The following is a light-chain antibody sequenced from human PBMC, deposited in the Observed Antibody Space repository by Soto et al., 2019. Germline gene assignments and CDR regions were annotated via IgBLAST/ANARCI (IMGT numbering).Light chain of an antibody. CDR1: QSLLHSNAHNH. J-gene: IGKJ3*01. CDR3: MQVLPPPRT. Sequence: DIVMTQSPLSLPVTPGEPASISCRSSQSLLHSNAHNHLAWYLQKPGQSPQLLIYLGSSRASGVPERFGVSGSGTDFTLKISRVEAEDVGFYCCMQVLPPPRTFGPGTKVDIK. V-gene: IGKV2-28*01. CDR2: LGS.